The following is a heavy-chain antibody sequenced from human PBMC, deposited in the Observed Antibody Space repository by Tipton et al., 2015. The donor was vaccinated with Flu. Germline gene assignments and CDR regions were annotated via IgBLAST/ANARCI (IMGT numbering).Heavy chain of an antibody. Sequence: TLSLTCTVSSGSIGSTNYFCAWIRQPPGKRLELIGTIYPSGTTYYNPPLKSRVTISADTSKSQFSLMLRSVTAADTAVYYCARLSYYDVDLKNFYFDYWGQGALVTVSS. D-gene: IGHD3-10*02. J-gene: IGHJ4*02. V-gene: IGHV4-39*01. CDR1: SGSIGSTNYF. CDR3: ARLSYYDVDLKNFYFDY. CDR2: IYPSGTT.